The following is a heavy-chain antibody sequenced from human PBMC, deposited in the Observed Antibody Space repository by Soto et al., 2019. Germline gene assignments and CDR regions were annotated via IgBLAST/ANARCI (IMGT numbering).Heavy chain of an antibody. V-gene: IGHV1-8*01. CDR3: ARGLEYYYYMDV. Sequence: ASVKVSCKASGYTFTSYDINWVRQATGQGLEWMGWMNPNSGNTGYAQKFQGRVTMTRNTSISTAYMELSSLRSEDTAVYYYARGLEYYYYMDVWGKGTTVTVSS. CDR1: GYTFTSYD. J-gene: IGHJ6*03. CDR2: MNPNSGNT.